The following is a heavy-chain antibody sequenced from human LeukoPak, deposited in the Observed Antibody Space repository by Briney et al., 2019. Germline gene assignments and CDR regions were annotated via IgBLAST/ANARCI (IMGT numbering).Heavy chain of an antibody. J-gene: IGHJ6*03. Sequence: PSETLSLTCTVSGGSISSSYWSWIRQPAGKGLEWIGRIYTSGRTNFNPSLRSRVTMSVDTSKNQFSLKVNSVTAADTAVYYCARGVSPEYDYEFYYYYYMDVWGKGTTVTVSS. CDR1: GGSISSSY. CDR3: ARGVSPEYDYEFYYYYYMDV. V-gene: IGHV4-4*07. CDR2: IYTSGRT. D-gene: IGHD3-22*01.